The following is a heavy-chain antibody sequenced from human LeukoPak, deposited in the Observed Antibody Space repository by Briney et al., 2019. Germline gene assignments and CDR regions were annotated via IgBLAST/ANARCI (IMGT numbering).Heavy chain of an antibody. V-gene: IGHV1-69*04. J-gene: IGHJ6*02. CDR3: ARGVKEKDYYTRRTSYYYYYGMDV. CDR1: GGTFSSYA. D-gene: IGHD3-10*01. CDR2: IIPILGIA. Sequence: GASVKVSCKASGGTFSSYAISWVRQAPGQGLEWMGRIIPILGIANYAQKFQGRVTITADESTSTAYMELSSLRSEDTAVYYCARGVKEKDYYTRRTSYYYYYGMDVWGQGTTVTVSS.